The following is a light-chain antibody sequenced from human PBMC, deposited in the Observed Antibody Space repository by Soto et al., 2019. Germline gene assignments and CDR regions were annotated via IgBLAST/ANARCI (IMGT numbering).Light chain of an antibody. CDR3: QVWDSSLLHHV. Sequence: SYELTQSPSVSVAPGQTARITCGGNNIGTKSVHWFQQRPGRAPVLVVFDDSDRPSGIPERFSGSKSGSTATLTITRVEAGDEADYYSQVWDSSLLHHVFGTGTKVTVL. CDR1: NIGTKS. V-gene: IGLV3-21*02. J-gene: IGLJ1*01. CDR2: DDS.